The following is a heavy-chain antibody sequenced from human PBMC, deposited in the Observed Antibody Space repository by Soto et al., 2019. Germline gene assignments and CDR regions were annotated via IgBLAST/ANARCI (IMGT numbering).Heavy chain of an antibody. CDR1: GYIFSNYY. D-gene: IGHD1-26*01. J-gene: IGHJ5*02. V-gene: IGHV1-46*01. Sequence: QVQLVQSGAEVKKPGASVKVSCKASGYIFSNYYIHWVRQAPGQGLEWMGIINPSGSSTRYAQKFQGRVTMTRDTSSSTVYMELSSLRFEDTAVYYCARDVGDSGSHWFDPWGQGRLVTVSS. CDR3: ARDVGDSGSHWFDP. CDR2: INPSGSST.